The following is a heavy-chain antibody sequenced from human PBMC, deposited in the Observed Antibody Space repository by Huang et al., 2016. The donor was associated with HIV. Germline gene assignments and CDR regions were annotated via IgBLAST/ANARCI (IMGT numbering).Heavy chain of an antibody. J-gene: IGHJ4*02. CDR3: AKWDTLGFYEGFFDH. Sequence: QVQLVESGGGVVQPGGSLRLSCAASGFTFSSFGMHWVRQAAGKGLECVAFIRDDGSNKYDAESGKGRFTISRDKSRTMVFLQMNSLRAEDTAVYYCAKWDTLGFYEGFFDHWGQGTLVTVSS. V-gene: IGHV3-30*02. CDR1: GFTFSSFG. CDR2: IRDDGSNK. D-gene: IGHD5-12*01.